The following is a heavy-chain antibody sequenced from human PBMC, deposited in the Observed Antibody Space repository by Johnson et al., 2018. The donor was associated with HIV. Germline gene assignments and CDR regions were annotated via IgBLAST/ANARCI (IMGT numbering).Heavy chain of an antibody. J-gene: IGHJ3*02. CDR1: GFTFSDYA. CDR3: ARQHYYDTGGAFDI. CDR2: INWNGGSV. Sequence: VYLVESGGALVQPGGSLRLSCAASGFTFSDYAMTWVRQAPGKGLEWVSGINWNGGSVGYADSVKGRFIISRDNANNSLYLQMNSLRAEDTALYYCARQHYYDTGGAFDIWGQGTMVTVSS. D-gene: IGHD3-22*01. V-gene: IGHV3-20*04.